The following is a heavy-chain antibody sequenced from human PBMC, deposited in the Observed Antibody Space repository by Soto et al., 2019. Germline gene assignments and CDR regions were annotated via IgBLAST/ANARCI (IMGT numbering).Heavy chain of an antibody. CDR1: GFTVSSYG. J-gene: IGHJ4*02. CDR2: ISRDGGTK. Sequence: QPGGSLRLSCAASGFTVSSYGMHWVRQAPGKGLEWVAVISRDGGTKYYADSVKGRFTISRDNSRNTLFLEMNSLRGDDMAVYYCTGEVASGYWGQGTLVTVSS. CDR3: TGEVASGY. D-gene: IGHD2-8*02. V-gene: IGHV3-30*03.